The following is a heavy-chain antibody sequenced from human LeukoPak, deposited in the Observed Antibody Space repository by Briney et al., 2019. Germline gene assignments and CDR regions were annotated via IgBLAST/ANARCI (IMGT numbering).Heavy chain of an antibody. V-gene: IGHV4-39*01. CDR3: ARRLSYYDY. CDR2: VHHTGAT. J-gene: IGHJ4*02. D-gene: IGHD2-21*02. Sequence: SETLSLTCTVSGGSITSDNDHWDWIRQPPGKGLEWIGSVHHTGATYYNPSLRSRVTISVDTSKNQSSLKVTSVTAADTAAYYCARRLSYYDYWGQGTLVTVSS. CDR1: GGSITSDNDH.